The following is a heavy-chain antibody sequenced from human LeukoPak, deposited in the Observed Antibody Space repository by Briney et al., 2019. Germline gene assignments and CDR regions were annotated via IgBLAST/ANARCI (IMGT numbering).Heavy chain of an antibody. CDR1: GFTFSSYG. CDR3: TTERAYKNFFLGY. V-gene: IGHV3-33*05. CDR2: ISYDGSNK. D-gene: IGHD5-24*01. J-gene: IGHJ4*02. Sequence: GGSLRLSCAASGFTFSSYGMHWVRQAPGKGLEWVAVISYDGSNKYYADSVKGRFTISRDDSKSTLYLQMNSLETEDTAIYFCTTERAYKNFFLGYWGQGTLVTVSS.